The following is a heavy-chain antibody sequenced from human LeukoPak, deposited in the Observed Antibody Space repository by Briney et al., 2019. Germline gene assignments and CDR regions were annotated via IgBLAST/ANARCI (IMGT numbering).Heavy chain of an antibody. CDR3: ARDGGYSYGYDY. Sequence: KTSETLSLTCTVSGGSVSSGSCYWSWIRQPPGKGLEWIGYIYYSGSTNYNPSLKSRVTISVDTSKNQFSLKLSSVTAADTAVYYCARDGGYSYGYDYWGQGTLVTVSS. V-gene: IGHV4-61*01. J-gene: IGHJ4*02. CDR2: IYYSGST. CDR1: GGSVSSGSCY. D-gene: IGHD5-18*01.